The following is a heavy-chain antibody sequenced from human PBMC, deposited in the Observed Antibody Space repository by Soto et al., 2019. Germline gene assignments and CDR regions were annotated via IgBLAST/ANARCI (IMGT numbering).Heavy chain of an antibody. CDR2: IVVGSGNT. J-gene: IGHJ4*02. CDR1: GFTFTSSA. D-gene: IGHD6-13*01. CDR3: AAGYSSSWYSLGPSTTPFDY. Sequence: ASVKVSCKASGFTFTSSAMQWVRQARGQRLEWIGWIVVGSGNTNYAQKFQERVTITRDMSTSTAYMELSSLRSEDTAVYYCAAGYSSSWYSLGPSTTPFDYWGQGTLVTVSS. V-gene: IGHV1-58*02.